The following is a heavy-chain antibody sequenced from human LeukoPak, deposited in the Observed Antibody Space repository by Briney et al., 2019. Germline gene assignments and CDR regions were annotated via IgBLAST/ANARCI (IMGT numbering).Heavy chain of an antibody. CDR2: INHSGST. J-gene: IGHJ5*02. CDR3: ARRGWAGSGA. Sequence: SETLSLTCTVSGGSISSYYWSWIRQPPGKGLEWIGEINHSGSTNYNPSLKSRVTISVDTSKNQFSLKLSSVTAADTAVYYCARRGWAGSGAWGQGTLVTVSS. D-gene: IGHD3-10*01. V-gene: IGHV4-34*01. CDR1: GGSISSYY.